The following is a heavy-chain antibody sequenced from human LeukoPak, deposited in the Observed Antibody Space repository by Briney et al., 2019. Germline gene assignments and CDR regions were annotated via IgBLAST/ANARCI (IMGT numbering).Heavy chain of an antibody. CDR2: ISYDGSNK. J-gene: IGHJ4*02. Sequence: PGRSLRLSCAASGFTFSSYAMHWVRQAPGKGLEWVAVISYDGSNKYYADSVKGRFTISRDNSKNTLYLQMGSLRAEDMAVYYCAREQPYFYDSSGPAPTDYWGQGTLVTVSS. D-gene: IGHD3-22*01. CDR3: AREQPYFYDSSGPAPTDY. V-gene: IGHV3-30*14. CDR1: GFTFSSYA.